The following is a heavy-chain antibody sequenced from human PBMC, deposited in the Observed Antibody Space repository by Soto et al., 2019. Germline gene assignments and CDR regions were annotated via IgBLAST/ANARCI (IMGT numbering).Heavy chain of an antibody. Sequence: PGESLKISCQTTGYSFSNYWIVWVRQTPGKGLEWMGIIYPDDATVRYSPSFQGQVTISVDKSTTTAFLQWDTLKASDSAMYYCARLYKVVGDKFRNIWFDAWGQGPLVTV. V-gene: IGHV5-51*01. CDR3: ARLYKVVGDKFRNIWFDA. D-gene: IGHD1-26*01. CDR1: GYSFSNYW. CDR2: IYPDDATV. J-gene: IGHJ5*02.